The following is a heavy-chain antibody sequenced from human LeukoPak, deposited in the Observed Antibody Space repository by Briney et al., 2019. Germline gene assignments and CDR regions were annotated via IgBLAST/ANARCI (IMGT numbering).Heavy chain of an antibody. CDR3: ARGGYFDSSGPPGD. V-gene: IGHV3-30*04. CDR2: ISYDGSNK. CDR1: GFTFSSYA. Sequence: GRSLRLSCAASGFTFSSYAMHWVRQAPGKGLEWVAVISYDGSNKYYADSVKGRFTISRDNSKNTLYLQMNSLRAEDTAVYYWARGGYFDSSGPPGDWGQGTLVTVSS. J-gene: IGHJ4*02. D-gene: IGHD3-22*01.